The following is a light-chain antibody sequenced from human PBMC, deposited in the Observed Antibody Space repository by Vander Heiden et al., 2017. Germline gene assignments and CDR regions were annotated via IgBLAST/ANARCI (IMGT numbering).Light chain of an antibody. J-gene: IGLJ3*02. CDR1: SSDVGSYNL. CDR3: CSYAGNWV. Sequence: QSALTQPASASGSPGQSITISCPGTSSDVGSYNLVSWYQQHPGKAPKLMIDEGSKRPSGVSNRFSGSKSGNTASLTITGLQAEDEADYYCCSYAGNWVFGGGTKLTVL. CDR2: EGS. V-gene: IGLV2-23*01.